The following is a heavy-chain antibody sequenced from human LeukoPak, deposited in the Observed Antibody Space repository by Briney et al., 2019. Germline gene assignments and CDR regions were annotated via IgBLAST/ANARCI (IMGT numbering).Heavy chain of an antibody. J-gene: IGHJ4*02. V-gene: IGHV4-34*01. D-gene: IGHD2-2*02. Sequence: SETLSLTCAVYGGSFSGYYWSWIRQPPGKGLEWIGEINHSGSTNYNPSLKSRVTISVDTSKNQFSLKLSSVTAADTAVYYCAREYTGFDYWGQGTLVTVSS. CDR2: INHSGST. CDR3: AREYTGFDY. CDR1: GGSFSGYY.